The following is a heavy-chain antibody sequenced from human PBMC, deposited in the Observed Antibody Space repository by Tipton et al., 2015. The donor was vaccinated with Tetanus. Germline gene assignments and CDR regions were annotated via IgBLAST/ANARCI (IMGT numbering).Heavy chain of an antibody. CDR2: ISAYNGNK. V-gene: IGHV1-18*01. J-gene: IGHJ4*02. D-gene: IGHD6-19*01. CDR1: GYSFSTYG. CDR3: ARLVKQWLVPEDY. Sequence: QSGAEVKQPGASVNVSCKASGYSFSTYGISWVRQAPGQGFAWMGGISAYNGNKKYAEKFQGRVTMTTETATNTAYMELRSLRSDEPAVYFGARLVKQWLVPEDYWGQGTLVIVSS.